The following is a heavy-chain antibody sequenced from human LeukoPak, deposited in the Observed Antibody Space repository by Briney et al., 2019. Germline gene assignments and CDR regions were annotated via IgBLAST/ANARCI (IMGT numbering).Heavy chain of an antibody. CDR3: ARGSYGYPFDY. CDR1: GFTFSSYA. CDR2: ISSNGGST. V-gene: IGHV3-64*01. J-gene: IGHJ4*02. D-gene: IGHD5-18*01. Sequence: GGSLRLSCAASGFTFSSYAMHWVRQAPGKGLEYVSAISSNGGSTYYANSVKGRFTISRDNSKNTLYLQMGSLRAEDMAVYYCARGSYGYPFDYWGQGTLVTVSS.